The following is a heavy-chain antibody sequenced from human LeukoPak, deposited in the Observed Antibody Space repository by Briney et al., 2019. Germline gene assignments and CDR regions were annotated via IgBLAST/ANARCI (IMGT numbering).Heavy chain of an antibody. CDR3: ARDTPLYADSPDAFDI. V-gene: IGHV3-7*01. Sequence: GGSLRLYCAASGFTFSSYWMSWVRQAPGKGLEWVANIKQDGSEKYYVDSVKGRFTISRDNAKNSLYLQMNSLRDEDTAVYYCARDTPLYADSPDAFDIWGQGTMVTVSS. CDR1: GFTFSSYW. J-gene: IGHJ3*02. CDR2: IKQDGSEK. D-gene: IGHD2/OR15-2a*01.